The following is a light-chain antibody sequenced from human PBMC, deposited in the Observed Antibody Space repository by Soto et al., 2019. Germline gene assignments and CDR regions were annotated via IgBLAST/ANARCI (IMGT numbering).Light chain of an antibody. Sequence: IRMTLSPSAVSVSVGDRVTITCRARQSISSYLNWYQQKPGKAPKLLIYKASTLKSGVPSRFSGSGSGTDFTLTISSLQPEDIATYYCQQTYSRITFGQGTNVDI. CDR2: KAS. V-gene: IGKV1-39*01. CDR3: QQTYSRIT. CDR1: QSISSY. J-gene: IGKJ1*01.